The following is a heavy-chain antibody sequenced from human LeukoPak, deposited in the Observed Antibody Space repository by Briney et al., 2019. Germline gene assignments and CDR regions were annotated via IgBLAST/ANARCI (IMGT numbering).Heavy chain of an antibody. CDR3: AMWYKSVFYY. D-gene: IGHD1-1*01. V-gene: IGHV3-48*03. J-gene: IGHJ4*02. CDR1: GFTFSNYE. CDR2: ISSSGNII. Sequence: GGSLRLSCAASGFTFSNYEMNWVRQAPGKGLEWVSYISSSGNIIYYADSVKGRFTISRDNAENSLYLQMNSLRAEDTAVYYCAMWYKSVFYYWGQGTLVTVSS.